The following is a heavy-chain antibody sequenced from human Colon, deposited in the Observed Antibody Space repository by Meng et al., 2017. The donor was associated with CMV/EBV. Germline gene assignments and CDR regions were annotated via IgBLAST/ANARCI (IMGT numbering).Heavy chain of an antibody. CDR3: GKLGGWFRIDS. V-gene: IGHV3-23*01. CDR1: GFTFSSYA. CDR2: IGGTGTIT. D-gene: IGHD6-19*01. J-gene: IGHJ4*02. Sequence: GGPLRLSCEGSGFTFSSYAMSWVRQAPGKGLEWLVVIGGTGTITNYADSVKGRFAFSRDNRTNNLYLEMNDLRPDDTALYFCGKLGGWFRIDSWGQGTPVTVSS.